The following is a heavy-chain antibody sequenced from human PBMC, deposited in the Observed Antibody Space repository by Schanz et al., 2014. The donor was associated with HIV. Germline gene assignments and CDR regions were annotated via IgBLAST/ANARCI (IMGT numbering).Heavy chain of an antibody. CDR3: AKSGQLVTKHYWFDS. Sequence: QVLLQESGPRLMKPSETVSLTCTVSSGSIRTYHWHWIRQSAGKRLEWIGRVSGSGSTDHNPSLKSRVTMSVNASNTLFSLKLKSVTAADTAVYYCAKSGQLVTKHYWFDSWGQGTLVIVSS. CDR1: SGSIRTYH. J-gene: IGHJ5*01. CDR2: VSGSGST. D-gene: IGHD6-6*01. V-gene: IGHV4-4*07.